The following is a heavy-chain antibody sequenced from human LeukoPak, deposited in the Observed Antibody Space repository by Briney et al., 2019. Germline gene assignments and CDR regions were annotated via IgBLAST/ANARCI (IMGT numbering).Heavy chain of an antibody. J-gene: IGHJ4*02. CDR2: MNPNSGNT. V-gene: IGHV1-8*01. CDR3: ARAVLLGTDFDY. Sequence: ASVKVSCKASGYTFTSYDINWVRQATGQGLEWMGWMNPNSGNTGYAQKFQGRVTMTRNTSISTAYMELSSLRSDDTAVYYCARAVLLGTDFDYWGQGTLVTISS. CDR1: GYTFTSYD. D-gene: IGHD5-18*01.